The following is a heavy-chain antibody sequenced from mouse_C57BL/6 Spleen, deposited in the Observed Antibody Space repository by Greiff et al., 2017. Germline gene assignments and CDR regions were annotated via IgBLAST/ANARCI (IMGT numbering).Heavy chain of an antibody. J-gene: IGHJ1*03. V-gene: IGHV1-15*01. CDR2: IDPETGGT. CDR3: TREERYFDV. CDR1: GYTFTDYE. Sequence: QVHVKQSGAELVRPGASVTLSCKASGYTFTDYEMHWVKQTPVHGLEWIGAIDPETGGTAYKQKFKGKAILTADKSSSTAYMELRSLTSEDSAVYYCTREERYFDVWGTGTSVTVSS.